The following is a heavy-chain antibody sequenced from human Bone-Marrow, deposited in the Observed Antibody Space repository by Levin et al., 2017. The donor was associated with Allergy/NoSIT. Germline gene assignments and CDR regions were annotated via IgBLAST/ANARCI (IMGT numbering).Heavy chain of an antibody. V-gene: IGHV3-23*01. CDR3: ANLRYFDWWIGGYFDY. D-gene: IGHD3-9*01. CDR1: GFTFSSYA. Sequence: GESLKISCAASGFTFSSYAMSWVRQAPGKGLEWVSAISGSGGSTYYADSVKGRFTISRDNSKNTLYLQMNSLRAEDTAVYYCANLRYFDWWIGGYFDYWGQGTLVTVSS. J-gene: IGHJ4*02. CDR2: ISGSGGST.